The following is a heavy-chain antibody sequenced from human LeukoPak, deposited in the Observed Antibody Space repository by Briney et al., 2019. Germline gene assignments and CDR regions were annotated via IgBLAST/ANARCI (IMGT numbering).Heavy chain of an antibody. CDR3: AKDRSSATSCSNY. J-gene: IGHJ4*02. V-gene: IGHV3-23*01. D-gene: IGHD2-2*01. Sequence: GGSLRLSCAASGFTFSSDWMHWVRQAPGKGLVWVSAVTGSSSNTYYADSVKGRFTISRDNSKNILYLEMNSLRVEDTAIYYCAKDRSSATSCSNYWGRGTLVTVSS. CDR1: GFTFSSDW. CDR2: VTGSSSNT.